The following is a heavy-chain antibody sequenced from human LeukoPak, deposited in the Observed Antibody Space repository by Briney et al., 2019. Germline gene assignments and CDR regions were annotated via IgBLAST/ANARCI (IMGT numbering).Heavy chain of an antibody. J-gene: IGHJ2*01. V-gene: IGHV4-34*01. CDR1: GGSFSGYY. D-gene: IGHD6-19*01. CDR3: ARVLEGSSGQHWYFDL. Sequence: SETLSLTCAAYGGSFSGYYWSWIRQPPGKGLEWIGEINHSGSTSYNPSLKSRVTISVDTSKNQFSLKLSSVTAADTAVYYCARVLEGSSGQHWYFDLWGRGTLVTVSS. CDR2: INHSGST.